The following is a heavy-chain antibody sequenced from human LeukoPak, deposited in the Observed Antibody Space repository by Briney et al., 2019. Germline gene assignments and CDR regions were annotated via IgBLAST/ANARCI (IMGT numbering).Heavy chain of an antibody. Sequence: SETLSLTCTVSGGSINNYNYYWGWTRQPPGKGLEWIATIYYSGRPYYNPSLLSRVNISVDTSKSHFSLKLSSVTAADTAVYYCARSRGLRFLEWWGQGTLVAVSS. CDR2: IYYSGRP. J-gene: IGHJ4*02. CDR3: ARSRGLRFLEW. V-gene: IGHV4-39*02. D-gene: IGHD3-3*01. CDR1: GGSINNYNYY.